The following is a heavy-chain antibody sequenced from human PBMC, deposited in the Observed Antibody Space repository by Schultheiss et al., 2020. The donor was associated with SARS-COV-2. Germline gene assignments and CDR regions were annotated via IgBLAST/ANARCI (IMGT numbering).Heavy chain of an antibody. CDR3: ARDPTPASCHFDF. J-gene: IGHJ4*02. V-gene: IGHV3-7*01. Sequence: GGSLRLSCAASGFIFSSYAMSWVRQAPGKGLEWVANIKQDGSEKYYVDSVKGRFTISRDNAKNSLYLQMNSLRAEDTALYYCARDPTPASCHFDFWGQGTLVTVSS. CDR2: IKQDGSEK. CDR1: GFIFSSYA. D-gene: IGHD2-15*01.